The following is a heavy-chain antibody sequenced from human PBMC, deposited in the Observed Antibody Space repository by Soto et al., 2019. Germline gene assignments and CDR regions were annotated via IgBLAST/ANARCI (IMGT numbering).Heavy chain of an antibody. CDR2: FNTYTGNP. V-gene: IGHV7-4-1*02. CDR1: GYSFTTYG. J-gene: IGHJ4*02. D-gene: IGHD3-10*01. CDR3: ASNNYYGSGSYYNVGPD. Sequence: ASVNISCKAAGYSFTTYGMNWVPQDPGQGLERMGWFNTYTGNPTYAQGFTGRFVFSMDTSASTAYLQISSLKAEDMAMYYCASNNYYGSGSYYNVGPDWGQGTLVAVSS.